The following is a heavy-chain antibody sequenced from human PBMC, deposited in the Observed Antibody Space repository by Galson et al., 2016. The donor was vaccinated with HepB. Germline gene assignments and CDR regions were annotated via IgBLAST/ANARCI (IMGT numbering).Heavy chain of an antibody. CDR3: AKDQRYMESSGWYDFDF. V-gene: IGHV3-23*01. CDR2: ISGSASRT. CDR1: GFTFSSFA. D-gene: IGHD6-19*01. Sequence: SLRLSCAASGFTFSSFAMSWVRQAPGKGLEWVAAISGSASRTYSAGSVKGRFTIPRDNSKNTLYLLMNSLRAEDTAIYYCAKDQRYMESSGWYDFDFWGQGTLVIVAS. J-gene: IGHJ4*02.